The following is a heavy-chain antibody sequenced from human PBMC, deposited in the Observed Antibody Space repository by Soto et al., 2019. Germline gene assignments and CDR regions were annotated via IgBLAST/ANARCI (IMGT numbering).Heavy chain of an antibody. CDR3: AKDRDYPRDYFHY. V-gene: IGHV3-23*01. CDR1: GFTLGRYG. CDR2: VSPNGQGI. D-gene: IGHD3-10*01. Sequence: GGSLRLSCAASGFTLGRYGMSWVRQAPGKGLEWVSAVSPNGQGIYCADSVRGRFTISRDFSKNTVFLHMDSLRAEDTAVYYCAKDRDYPRDYFHYWGQGTLVTVSS. J-gene: IGHJ4*02.